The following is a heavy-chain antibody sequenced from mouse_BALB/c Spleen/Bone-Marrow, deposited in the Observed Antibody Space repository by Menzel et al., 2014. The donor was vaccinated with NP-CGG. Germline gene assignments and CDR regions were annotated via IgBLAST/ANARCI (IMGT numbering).Heavy chain of an antibody. V-gene: IGHV7-1*02. CDR2: SRNKAKHYTT. CDR1: GFTFSDYY. J-gene: IGHJ3*01. D-gene: IGHD2-10*02. CDR3: ARDVGYGNYFVY. Sequence: EVQLVESGGGLVQPGDSLRLSCATSGFTFSDYYMEWVRQPPGKRLEWIAASRNKAKHYTTEYSASVKGRFIVSRDTSQSIPYLQMNALRAEDTAIYYCARDVGYGNYFVYWGQGTLVTVSA.